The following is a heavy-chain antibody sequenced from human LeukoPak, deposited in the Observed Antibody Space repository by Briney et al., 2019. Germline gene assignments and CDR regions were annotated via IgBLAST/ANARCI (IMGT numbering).Heavy chain of an antibody. D-gene: IGHD1-26*01. V-gene: IGHV5-51*01. Sequence: GESLKISCKGSGYSFSNYWIGWVRQMPGKGLEWMGIIYPADSDTRYSPSFQGQVSISADKSISTAHLQWSSLKASDTAMYYCAVISGSYFYYFDYWGQGTLVTVSS. CDR1: GYSFSNYW. CDR2: IYPADSDT. CDR3: AVISGSYFYYFDY. J-gene: IGHJ4*02.